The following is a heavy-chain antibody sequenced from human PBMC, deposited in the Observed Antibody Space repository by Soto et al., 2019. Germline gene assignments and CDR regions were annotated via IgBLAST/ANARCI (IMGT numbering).Heavy chain of an antibody. CDR3: ARENDPYGFDL. J-gene: IGHJ3*01. V-gene: IGHV1-18*01. Sequence: QVQLVQSGATQEKPGASVKVSCEAFGYSFDSYAYSWVRQAPGQGLEWMGRIGSGDTKYVQKLQGRVSMTTDTSTNTAYIELRSLRSDDTGLYYCARENDPYGFDLWGQGTMVTVSS. CDR1: GYSFDSYA. CDR2: IGSGDT.